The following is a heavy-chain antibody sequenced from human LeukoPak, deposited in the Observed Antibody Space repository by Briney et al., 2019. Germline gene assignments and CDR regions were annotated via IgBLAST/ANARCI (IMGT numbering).Heavy chain of an antibody. CDR1: GFTFSSYA. J-gene: IGHJ4*02. CDR2: MYYSGST. D-gene: IGHD1-26*01. Sequence: GSLRLSCAASGFTFSSYAMSWIRQPPGKGLEWIGYMYYSGSTNYNPSLKSRVTISVDTSKNQFSLKLSSVTAADTAVYYCASLYSGSYDTGSFDYFNYWGQGTLVTVSS. CDR3: ASLYSGSYDTGSFDYFNY. V-gene: IGHV4-59*01.